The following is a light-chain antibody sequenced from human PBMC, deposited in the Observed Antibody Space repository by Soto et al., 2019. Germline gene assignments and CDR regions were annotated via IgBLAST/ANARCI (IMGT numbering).Light chain of an antibody. CDR3: QQYGSSPTWT. V-gene: IGKV3-20*01. Sequence: ESVLTQSPGTLSLSPGERATLSCRASQSVSSNYLAWYQQKPGQAPRLLIYGASTRASGIPDRCSGSGSGTDFTLTISRLEPEASAVYYCQQYGSSPTWTFGQGNTLEIK. CDR2: GAS. J-gene: IGKJ1*01. CDR1: QSVSSNY.